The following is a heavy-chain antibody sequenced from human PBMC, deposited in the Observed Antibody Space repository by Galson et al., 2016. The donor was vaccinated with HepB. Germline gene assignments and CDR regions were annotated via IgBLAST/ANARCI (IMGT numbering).Heavy chain of an antibody. J-gene: IGHJ6*02. CDR3: ARDSTHYYDTSGYYYGLYFFGMDV. CDR2: TSYSGTT. CDR1: GGSISSDY. D-gene: IGHD3-22*01. V-gene: IGHV4-59*01. Sequence: SETLSLTCTVSGGSISSDYWSWVRQPPGKGLEWIWYTSYSGTTKYNPSLKSRVTISIDRSKNHFSLKLSSVAAADTAVYYCARDSTHYYDTSGYYYGLYFFGMDVWGQGTTVTVSS.